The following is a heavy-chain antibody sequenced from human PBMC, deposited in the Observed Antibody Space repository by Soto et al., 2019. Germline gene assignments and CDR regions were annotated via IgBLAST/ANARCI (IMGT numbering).Heavy chain of an antibody. D-gene: IGHD3-10*01. CDR1: GYTFTSYG. V-gene: IGHV1-18*01. J-gene: IGHJ6*02. CDR2: ISAYNGNT. Sequence: ASVKVSYKASGYTFTSYGISWVRQAPGQGLEWMGWISAYNGNTNYAQKLQGRVTMTTDTSTSTAYMELRSLRSDDTAVYYCASGPYGPNYYYYYGMDVWGQGTTVTVS. CDR3: ASGPYGPNYYYYYGMDV.